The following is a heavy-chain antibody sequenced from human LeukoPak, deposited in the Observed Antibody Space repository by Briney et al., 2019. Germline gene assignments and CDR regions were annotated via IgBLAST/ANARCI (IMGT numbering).Heavy chain of an antibody. V-gene: IGHV3-7*03. CDR2: INQDGSEK. CDR1: GFTFSSHW. D-gene: IGHD3-22*01. J-gene: IGHJ2*01. CDR3: ARDKCSSGYYCPGGFDL. Sequence: GGSLRLSCTASGFTFSSHWMSWVRQAPGKGLEWVANINQDGSEKYYVDSVKGRFTISRDNSKNTLYLQMNSLRAEDTAVYYCARDKCSSGYYCPGGFDLWGRGTLVTVSS.